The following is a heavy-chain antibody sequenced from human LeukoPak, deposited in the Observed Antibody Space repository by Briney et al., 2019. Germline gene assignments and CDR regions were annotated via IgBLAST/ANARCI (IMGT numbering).Heavy chain of an antibody. Sequence: KSGGSLRLSCAASGFTFSDYYMSWIRQAPGKGLEWVSYISSSGSTIYYADSVKGRFTISRDNAKNSLYLQMNSLRAEDTAAYYCARERASIVGATKGFDYWGQGTLVTVSS. V-gene: IGHV3-11*01. CDR1: GFTFSDYY. J-gene: IGHJ4*02. CDR2: ISSSGSTI. CDR3: ARERASIVGATKGFDY. D-gene: IGHD1-26*01.